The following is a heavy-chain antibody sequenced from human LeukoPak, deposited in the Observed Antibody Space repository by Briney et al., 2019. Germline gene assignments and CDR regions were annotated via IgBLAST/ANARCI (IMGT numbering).Heavy chain of an antibody. Sequence: ASVKVSCKASGCTFSSYAISWVRQAPGQGLEWMGGIIPIFGTANYAQKFQGRVTITTDESTSTAYMELSSLRSEDTAVYYCARGAVEMATIIFGAFDIWGQGTMVTVSS. V-gene: IGHV1-69*05. CDR2: IIPIFGTA. CDR3: ARGAVEMATIIFGAFDI. D-gene: IGHD5-24*01. CDR1: GCTFSSYA. J-gene: IGHJ3*02.